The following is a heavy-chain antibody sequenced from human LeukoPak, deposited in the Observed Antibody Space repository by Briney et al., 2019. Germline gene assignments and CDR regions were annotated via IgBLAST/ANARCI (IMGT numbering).Heavy chain of an antibody. D-gene: IGHD2-15*01. CDR1: GGSFSGYY. CDR2: INHSGST. V-gene: IGHV4-34*01. J-gene: IGHJ6*04. CDR3: ARAAYCSGGSCYYNYNGMDV. Sequence: PSETLSLTCAVYGGSFSGYYWSWIRQPPGKGLEWIGEINHSGSTNYNPSLKSRVTISVDTSKNQFSLKLSSVTAADTAVYYCARAAYCSGGSCYYNYNGMDVWGKGTTVTVSS.